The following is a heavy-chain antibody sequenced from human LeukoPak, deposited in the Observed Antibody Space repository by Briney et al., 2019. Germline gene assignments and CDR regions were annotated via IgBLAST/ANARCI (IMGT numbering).Heavy chain of an antibody. J-gene: IGHJ4*02. CDR1: GFTFTCCW. V-gene: IGHV3-7*01. CDR2: IKQDGREK. Sequence: GGSLRLSCAASGFTFTCCWMSWVRQTPGKGLEWVASIKQDGREKFYADSVQSRFTISRDNAKNSLYLQVNSLRAEDTAVYYCARVPGRTRYFDSWGQGILVTVSS. CDR3: ARVPGRTRYFDS. D-gene: IGHD1-26*01.